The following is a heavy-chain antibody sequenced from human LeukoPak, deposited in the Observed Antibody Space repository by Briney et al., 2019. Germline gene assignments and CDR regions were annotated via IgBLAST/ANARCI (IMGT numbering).Heavy chain of an antibody. CDR2: INTNTGNP. Sequence: ASVKVSCKASGYTFTSYAINWVRQAPRQGLEWMGWINTNTGNPTYAQGFTGRFVFSLDTSVSTAYLQISSLKAEDTAVYYCARNSIFGVIWDWGQGTLVTVSS. D-gene: IGHD3-3*01. V-gene: IGHV7-4-1*02. CDR3: ARNSIFGVIWD. J-gene: IGHJ4*02. CDR1: GYTFTSYA.